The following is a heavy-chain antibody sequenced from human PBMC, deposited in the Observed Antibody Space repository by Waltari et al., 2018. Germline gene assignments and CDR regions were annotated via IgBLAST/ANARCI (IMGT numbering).Heavy chain of an antibody. V-gene: IGHV4-34*02. CDR3: ARVFGYYYYYMDV. Sequence: QVQLQQWGAGLLKPSETLSLTCDVSGGSLSGYHWTWSRQPPGKGLEWIGEINDSGRTTSNPSLESRVTVSLDTANNQFSLRVRSVTAADTAVYYCARVFGYYYYYMDVWGKGTTVTISS. CDR1: GGSLSGYH. D-gene: IGHD3-3*01. J-gene: IGHJ6*03. CDR2: INDSGRT.